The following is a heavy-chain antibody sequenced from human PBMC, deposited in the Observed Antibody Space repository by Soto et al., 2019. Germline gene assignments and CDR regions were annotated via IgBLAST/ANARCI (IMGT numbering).Heavy chain of an antibody. Sequence: SETLSLTCTVSGGSISSYYWSWIRQPPGKGLEWIGYIYYSGSTNYNPSLKSRVTISVDTSKNQFSLKLSSVTAADTAVYYCARHAYYDSSGYYFDAFDIWGQGTMVTV. D-gene: IGHD3-22*01. CDR3: ARHAYYDSSGYYFDAFDI. CDR2: IYYSGST. J-gene: IGHJ3*02. V-gene: IGHV4-59*01. CDR1: GGSISSYY.